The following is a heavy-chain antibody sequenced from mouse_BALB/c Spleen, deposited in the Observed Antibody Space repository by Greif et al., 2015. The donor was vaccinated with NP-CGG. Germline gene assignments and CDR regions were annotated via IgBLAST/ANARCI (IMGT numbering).Heavy chain of an antibody. CDR3: ASRLRRDYAMDY. D-gene: IGHD2-4*01. V-gene: IGHV2-2*02. CDR2: IWSGGST. CDR1: GFSLTSYG. J-gene: IGHJ4*01. Sequence: VQLQESGPGLVQPSQSLSITCTVSGFSLTSYGVHWVRQSPGKGLEWLGVIWSGGSTDYNAAFISRLSISKDSSKSQVFFKMNSQQANAPAIYYCASRLRRDYAMDYWGQGTSVTVSS.